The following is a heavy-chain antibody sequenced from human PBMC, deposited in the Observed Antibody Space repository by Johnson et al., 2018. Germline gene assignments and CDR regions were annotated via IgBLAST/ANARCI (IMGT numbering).Heavy chain of an antibody. J-gene: IGHJ4*02. CDR3: AKDMMFEYYFAS. CDR1: GFTFTDYG. CDR2: ISFDGRNT. Sequence: QVQLVESGGGVVQPGRSLRLSCGASGFTFTDYGIHWVRQAPGKGLEWLTIISFDGRNTHYADSVKGRFTISRNNSKNTVYLQMNSLRAEDTAVYYCAKDMMFEYYFASWGQGTLVTVSS. V-gene: IGHV3-30*18. D-gene: IGHD3/OR15-3a*01.